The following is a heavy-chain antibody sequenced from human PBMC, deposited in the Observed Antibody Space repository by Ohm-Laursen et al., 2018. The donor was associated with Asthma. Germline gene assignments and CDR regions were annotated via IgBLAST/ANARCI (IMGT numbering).Heavy chain of an antibody. CDR1: GFTFSSYA. D-gene: IGHD2-2*01. Sequence: GQTLSLTCAASGFTFSSYAMSWVRQAPGKGLEWVSAISGSGGSTYYADSVKGRFTISRDNSKNTLYLQMNSLRAEDTAVYYCAKDGVVPGEDAFDIWGQGTMVTVSS. CDR3: AKDGVVPGEDAFDI. V-gene: IGHV3-23*01. J-gene: IGHJ3*02. CDR2: ISGSGGST.